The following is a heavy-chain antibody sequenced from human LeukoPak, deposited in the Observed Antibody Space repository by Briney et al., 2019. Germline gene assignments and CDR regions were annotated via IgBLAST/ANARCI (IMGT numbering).Heavy chain of an antibody. Sequence: GGSLRLSCAASGFTFSSYAMHWVRQAPGKGLEWVAVISYDGSNKYYADSVKGRFTISRDNSKNTLYLQMNSLRAEDTAVYYCAKDHETATALYWGQGTLVTVSS. V-gene: IGHV3-30*04. D-gene: IGHD5-24*01. CDR3: AKDHETATALY. CDR1: GFTFSSYA. J-gene: IGHJ4*02. CDR2: ISYDGSNK.